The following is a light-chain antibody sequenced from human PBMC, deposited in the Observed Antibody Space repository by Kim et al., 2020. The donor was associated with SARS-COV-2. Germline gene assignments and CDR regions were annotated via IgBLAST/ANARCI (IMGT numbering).Light chain of an antibody. CDR1: QSVSSSY. J-gene: IGKJ1*01. Sequence: SLGERAPLSFRASQSVSSSYLAWYQQKPGQAPRLLIYGASSRATGIPDRFSGSGSGTDFTLTISRLEPEDFAVYYCQQYGSSPRTFGQGTKVDIK. CDR3: QQYGSSPRT. CDR2: GAS. V-gene: IGKV3-20*01.